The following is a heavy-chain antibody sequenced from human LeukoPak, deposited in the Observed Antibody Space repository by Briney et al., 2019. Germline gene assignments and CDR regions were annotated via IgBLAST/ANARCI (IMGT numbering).Heavy chain of an antibody. J-gene: IGHJ5*02. CDR1: GLNVKNNY. V-gene: IGHV3-53*01. CDR2: IYSGGNT. Sequence: GGSLRLSCVTSGLNVKNNYMFWVRQSPVKGLEWVSIIYSGGNTFYADSVKGRFTISRDNSKNTLYLQMTSLKAEDTGVYYCARSLVVGATYPYHWGQGTLVTVSS. CDR3: ARSLVVGATYPYH. D-gene: IGHD1-26*01.